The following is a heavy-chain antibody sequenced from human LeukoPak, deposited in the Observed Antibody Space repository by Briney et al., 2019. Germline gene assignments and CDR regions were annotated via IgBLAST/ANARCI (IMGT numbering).Heavy chain of an antibody. CDR1: GFTFSSYA. CDR2: ISNDGTT. J-gene: IGHJ6*02. CDR3: AKDSSITNYYYGMDV. D-gene: IGHD3-3*02. V-gene: IGHV3-23*01. Sequence: GGPRRLSCVASGFTFSSYAMNWVRQAPGKGLEWVSVISNDGTTNYADAVKGRFTISRDNSKNTLYLQINSLRAEDTAVYYCAKDSSITNYYYGMDVWGRGTTVTVSS.